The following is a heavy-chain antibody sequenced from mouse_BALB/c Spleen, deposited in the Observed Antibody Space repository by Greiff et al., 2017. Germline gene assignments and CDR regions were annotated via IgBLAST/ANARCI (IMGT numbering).Heavy chain of an antibody. V-gene: IGHV6-6*02. D-gene: IGHD2-10*02. CDR1: GFTFSNYW. CDR2: IRLKSNNYAT. CDR3: TRPQYGNYEAWFAY. J-gene: IGHJ3*01. Sequence: DVMLVESGGGLVQPGGSMKLSCVASGFTFSNYWMNWVRQSPEKGLEWVAEIRLKSNNYATHYAESVKGRFTISRDDSKSSVYLQMNNLRAEDTGIYYCTRPQYGNYEAWFAYWGQGTLVTVSA.